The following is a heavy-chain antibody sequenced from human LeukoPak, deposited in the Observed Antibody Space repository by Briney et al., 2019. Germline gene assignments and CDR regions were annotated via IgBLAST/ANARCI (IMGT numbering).Heavy chain of an antibody. V-gene: IGHV3-30*04. CDR1: GFTFGSYA. CDR3: VLLSLTPG. J-gene: IGHJ4*02. D-gene: IGHD3-10*01. Sequence: PGGSLRLSCAASGFTFGSYAMHWVRQAPVKGLEWVAVIKFDGSNIHYADSVKGRFTISRDNAKNTLYLQMNSLRAEDTAVYYCVLLSLTPGWGQGTLVTVSS. CDR2: IKFDGSNI.